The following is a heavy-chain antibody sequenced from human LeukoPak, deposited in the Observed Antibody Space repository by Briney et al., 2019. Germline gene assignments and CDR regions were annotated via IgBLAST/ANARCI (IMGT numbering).Heavy chain of an antibody. CDR3: ARDTMVTSNWFDP. J-gene: IGHJ5*02. CDR2: ISAYNGNT. V-gene: IGHV1-18*01. CDR1: GYTFTSHG. D-gene: IGHD4-17*01. Sequence: ASVKVSCKASGYTFTSHGVSWVRQAPGQGLEWMGWISAYNGNTEYAEKFQGRVTMTTDTSTSTAYMELRSLGSDDTAVYYCARDTMVTSNWFDPWGQGTLVTVFS.